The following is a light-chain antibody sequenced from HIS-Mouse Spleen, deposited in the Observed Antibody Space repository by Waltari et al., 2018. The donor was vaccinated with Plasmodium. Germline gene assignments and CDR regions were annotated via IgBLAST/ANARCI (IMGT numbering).Light chain of an antibody. J-gene: IGLJ1*01. Sequence: SYELTQPPSVSVSPGQTARITCPGAALPKQYASWYQQKPGQAPVLVIYKDSERPSGIPERFSGSSSGTTVTLTISGVQAEDEADYYCQSADSSGTYVFGTGTKVTVL. CDR2: KDS. CDR1: ALPKQY. V-gene: IGLV3-25*03. CDR3: QSADSSGTYV.